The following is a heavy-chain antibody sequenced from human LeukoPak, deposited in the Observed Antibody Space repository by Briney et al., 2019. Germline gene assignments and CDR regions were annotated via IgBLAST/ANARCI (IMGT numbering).Heavy chain of an antibody. CDR1: GGSISSYY. CDR2: IYYSGST. J-gene: IGHJ6*03. Sequence: SETLSLTCTVSGGSISSYYWSWIRQPPGKGLEWIGYIYYSGSTNYNPSLKSRVTISVDTSKNQFSLKLSSVTAADTAVYYCARVRDSSGCDYYYYMDVWGKGTTVTVSS. CDR3: ARVRDSSGCDYYYYMDV. V-gene: IGHV4-59*01. D-gene: IGHD3-22*01.